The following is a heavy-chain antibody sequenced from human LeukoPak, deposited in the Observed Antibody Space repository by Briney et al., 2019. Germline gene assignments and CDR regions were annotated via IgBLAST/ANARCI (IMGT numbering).Heavy chain of an antibody. D-gene: IGHD3-9*01. CDR1: GFTFSSYS. CDR3: AKAGIRYFDWLSLDY. Sequence: GGSLRLSCAASGFTFSSYSMNWVRQAPGKGLEWVAVISYDGSNKYYADSVKGRFTISRDNSKNALYLQMNSLRAEDTAVYYRAKAGIRYFDWLSLDYWGQGTLVTVSS. V-gene: IGHV3-30*18. J-gene: IGHJ4*02. CDR2: ISYDGSNK.